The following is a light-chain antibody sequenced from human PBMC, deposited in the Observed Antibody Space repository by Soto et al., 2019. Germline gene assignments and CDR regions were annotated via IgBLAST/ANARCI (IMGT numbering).Light chain of an antibody. CDR1: SSDVGDYNY. Sequence: QSVVTQPASVSGSPGQSITISCTGTSSDVGDYNYVSWYQHHPGKAPKLIIYEVRNRPSGVPNRFSGAKSGNTASLTISGLQAEDEADYYCSSYRTGSVFYVFGSGTKLTVL. J-gene: IGLJ1*01. CDR2: EVR. CDR3: SSYRTGSVFYV. V-gene: IGLV2-14*01.